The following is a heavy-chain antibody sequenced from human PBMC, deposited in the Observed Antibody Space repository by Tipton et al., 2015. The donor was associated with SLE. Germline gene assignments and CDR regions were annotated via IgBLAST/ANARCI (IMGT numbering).Heavy chain of an antibody. CDR2: ISGSGSYT. J-gene: IGHJ4*02. D-gene: IGHD4-11*01. Sequence: GSLRLSCAASGFTFSDYYMTWFRQAPGKGLEWVSSISGSGSYTNYADSVKGRFAVSRDNAKNSLHLQMGSLRAEDTAIYFCARDNWDHSSDYWGQGTLVTVPS. CDR3: ARDNWDHSSDY. CDR1: GFTFSDYY. V-gene: IGHV3-11*06.